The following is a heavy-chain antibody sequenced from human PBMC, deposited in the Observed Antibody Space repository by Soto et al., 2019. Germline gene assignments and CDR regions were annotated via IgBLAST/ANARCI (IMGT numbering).Heavy chain of an antibody. V-gene: IGHV3-23*01. Sequence: HHGGSMRLACAASGFTFSSYAMSWVRQAPGKGLEWVSAISYSGSNKYYADSVKGRFTISRDNSKNTLYLQMNSLRAEDTAVYYCARGTTGYSSSWYHIGDYWGQGTLVTVSS. J-gene: IGHJ4*02. CDR1: GFTFSSYA. CDR3: ARGTTGYSSSWYHIGDY. D-gene: IGHD6-13*01. CDR2: ISYSGSNK.